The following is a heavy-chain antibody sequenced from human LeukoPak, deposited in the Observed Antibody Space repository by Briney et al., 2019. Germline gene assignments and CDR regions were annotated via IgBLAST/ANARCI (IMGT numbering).Heavy chain of an antibody. V-gene: IGHV5-51*01. D-gene: IGHD6-13*01. J-gene: IGHJ6*03. CDR2: IYTGVSDT. Sequence: GESLKISCKGSGYSFTSYWIGWGRRMPGKGGEGMGIIYTGVSDTRYSPSFQGQVTISADKSISTAYLQWSSLKASDTAMYYCARHFSSSAVRGYYYYYMDVWGKGTTVTVSS. CDR3: ARHFSSSAVRGYYYYYMDV. CDR1: GYSFTSYW.